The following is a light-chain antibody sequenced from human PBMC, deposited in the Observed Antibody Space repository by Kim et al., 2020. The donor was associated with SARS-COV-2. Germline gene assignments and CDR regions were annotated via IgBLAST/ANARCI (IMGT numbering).Light chain of an antibody. CDR2: DAS. CDR3: QKYDNIPLT. J-gene: IGKJ4*01. V-gene: IGKV1-33*01. Sequence: DIQMTQSPSSLSASVGDRVTITCQASQDINNYLNWYQQKPVKAPKLLIYDASNLETGVPSRFSGSGSGTDFTFTISSLQPEDIATYYCQKYDNIPLTFGGGTKVDIK. CDR1: QDINNY.